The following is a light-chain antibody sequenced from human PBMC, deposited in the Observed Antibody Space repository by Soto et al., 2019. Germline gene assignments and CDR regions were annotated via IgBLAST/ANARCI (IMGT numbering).Light chain of an antibody. J-gene: IGLJ2*01. V-gene: IGLV2-14*01. CDR2: DVT. Sequence: QSVLTQPASVSGSPGQSITISCTGTSSDIGTYNSVSWYQQHAGKVPKLMIYDVTNRPSGVSDRFSGSKSGNTASLTISGLLAEDEADYYCTSYTTSSTLVFGGGTKVTVL. CDR3: TSYTTSSTLV. CDR1: SSDIGTYNS.